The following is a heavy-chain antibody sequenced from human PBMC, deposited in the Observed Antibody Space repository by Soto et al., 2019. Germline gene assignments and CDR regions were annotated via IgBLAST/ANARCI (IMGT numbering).Heavy chain of an antibody. CDR2: INSDGSST. V-gene: IGHV3-74*01. D-gene: IGHD3-10*01. CDR1: GFTFSSYW. CDR3: ARDAGMVRHYYGMDV. J-gene: IGHJ6*02. Sequence: EVQLVESGGGLVQPGGSLRLSCAASGFTFSSYWMHWVRQAPGKGLVWVSRINSDGSSTSYADSVKGRFTISRDNAKNTLYLQMNSLRAEDTAVYYCARDAGMVRHYYGMDVWGQGTTVTVSS.